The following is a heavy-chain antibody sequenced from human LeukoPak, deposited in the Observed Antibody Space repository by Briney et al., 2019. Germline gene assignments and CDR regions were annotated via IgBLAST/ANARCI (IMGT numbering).Heavy chain of an antibody. V-gene: IGHV1-2*04. CDR1: GYTFTGYY. D-gene: IGHD6-6*01. CDR3: ARVAYSSSSWGLFDY. Sequence: ASVKVSCKASGYTFTGYYMHWVRQAPGQGLEWMGWINPNSGGTNYAQKFQGWVTMTRDTSISTACMELSRLRSDDTAVYYCARVAYSSSSWGLFDYWGQGTLVTVSS. CDR2: INPNSGGT. J-gene: IGHJ4*02.